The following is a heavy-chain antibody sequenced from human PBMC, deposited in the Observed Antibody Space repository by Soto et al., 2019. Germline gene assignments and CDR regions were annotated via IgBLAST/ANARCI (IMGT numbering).Heavy chain of an antibody. CDR1: GYTFTSYG. CDR2: ISAYNGNT. V-gene: IGHV1-18*01. CDR3: ARGVPGIAVAVKRNWFDP. D-gene: IGHD6-19*01. Sequence: ASVKVSCKASGYTFTSYGISWVRQAPGQGLEWMGWISAYNGNTNYAQKLQGRVTMTTDASTSTAYMELRSLRSDDTAVYYCARGVPGIAVAVKRNWFDPWGQGTLVTVSS. J-gene: IGHJ5*02.